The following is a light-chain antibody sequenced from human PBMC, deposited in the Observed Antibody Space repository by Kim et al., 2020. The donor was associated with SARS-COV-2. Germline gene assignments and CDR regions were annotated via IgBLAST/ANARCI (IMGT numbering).Light chain of an antibody. Sequence: EIVMTQSPATLSVSPGERATLSCRASESVKTYLAWYQQKPGQAPRLLIYGASTRATGIPARFSDSGSGTEFTVTISSLQSEDIAVYYCQQHNKWPLTFGGGTKVDIK. J-gene: IGKJ4*01. CDR1: ESVKTY. V-gene: IGKV3-15*01. CDR2: GAS. CDR3: QQHNKWPLT.